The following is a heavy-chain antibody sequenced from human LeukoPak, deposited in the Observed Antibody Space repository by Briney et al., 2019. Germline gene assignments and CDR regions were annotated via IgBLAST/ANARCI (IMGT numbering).Heavy chain of an antibody. CDR2: ISSSSSYI. J-gene: IGHJ4*02. CDR3: AREWGSYSRGGDY. CDR1: GFTFSSYG. Sequence: PGGSLRLSCAASGFTFSSYGMHWVRQAPGKGLEWVSTISSSSSYIYYADSVKGRFAISRDNAKNSLYLQMNSLRAEDTAVYYCAREWGSYSRGGDYWGQGTLVTVSS. D-gene: IGHD1-26*01. V-gene: IGHV3-21*01.